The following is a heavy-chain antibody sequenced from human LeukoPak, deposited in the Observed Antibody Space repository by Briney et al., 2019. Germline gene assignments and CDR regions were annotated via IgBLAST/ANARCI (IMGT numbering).Heavy chain of an antibody. CDR1: GFTFSSYG. J-gene: IGHJ6*02. Sequence: GGSLRLSCAASGFTFSSYGMHWVRQAPGKGLEWVSSISSSSSYIYYADSVKGRFTISRDNAKNSLYLQMNSLRAEDTAVYYCARDLFPRPYCSGGSRYYYYGMDVWGQGTTVTVSS. D-gene: IGHD2-15*01. CDR3: ARDLFPRPYCSGGSRYYYYGMDV. CDR2: ISSSSSYI. V-gene: IGHV3-21*01.